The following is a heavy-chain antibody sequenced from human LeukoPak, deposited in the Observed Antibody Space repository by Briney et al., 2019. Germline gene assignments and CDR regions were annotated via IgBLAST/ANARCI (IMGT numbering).Heavy chain of an antibody. V-gene: IGHV3-23*01. Sequence: PGGSLRLSCAASGFTFSSYAMSWVRQAPGKGLEWVSAISGSGGSTYYADSVKGRFTISRDNSKNTLYLQMNSLRAKDTAVYYCAKDDMWELAYYFDYWGQGTLVTVSS. J-gene: IGHJ4*02. CDR1: GFTFSSYA. CDR2: ISGSGGST. CDR3: AKDDMWELAYYFDY. D-gene: IGHD1-26*01.